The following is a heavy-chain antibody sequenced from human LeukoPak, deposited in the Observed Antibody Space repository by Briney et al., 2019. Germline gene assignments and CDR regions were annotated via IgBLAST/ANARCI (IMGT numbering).Heavy chain of an antibody. V-gene: IGHV3-9*01. J-gene: IGHJ3*02. D-gene: IGHD6-19*01. Sequence: PGRSLRLSCAASGFTFDDYAMHWVRQAPGKGLEWVSGISWNSGSIGYADSVKGRFTISRDNAKNSLYLQMNSLRAEDTALYYCAKAVAGISESDAFDIWGQGTMVTVSS. CDR2: ISWNSGSI. CDR3: AKAVAGISESDAFDI. CDR1: GFTFDDYA.